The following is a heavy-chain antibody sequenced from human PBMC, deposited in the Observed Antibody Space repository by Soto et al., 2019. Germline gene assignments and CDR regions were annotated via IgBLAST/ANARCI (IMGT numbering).Heavy chain of an antibody. V-gene: IGHV3-53*01. D-gene: IGHD6-25*01. CDR2: IYSDGRT. Sequence: LRLSSASSWFTVSPTYMSWVRQAPGKGLECVSIIYSDGRTFYADSVKGRFTISRDNSKNTLFLQMNSLREEHTAVYYCEKSQRVDYWGQGTMVTVSS. CDR3: EKSQRVDY. CDR1: WFTVSPTY. J-gene: IGHJ4*02.